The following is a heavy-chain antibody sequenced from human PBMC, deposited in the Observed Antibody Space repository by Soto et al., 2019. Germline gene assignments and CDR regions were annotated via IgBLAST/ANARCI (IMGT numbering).Heavy chain of an antibody. CDR2: ISYAGSNK. Sequence: QVQLVESGGGVVQPGRSLRLSCAASGFTFSSYGMHWVRQAPGKGLEWVAVISYAGSNKYYADSVKGRFPISRDNSKNTLYLQMNSLRAEDTAVYYCAKEPYRSVAGTYYFDYWGQGTLVTVSS. D-gene: IGHD6-19*01. J-gene: IGHJ4*02. V-gene: IGHV3-30*18. CDR3: AKEPYRSVAGTYYFDY. CDR1: GFTFSSYG.